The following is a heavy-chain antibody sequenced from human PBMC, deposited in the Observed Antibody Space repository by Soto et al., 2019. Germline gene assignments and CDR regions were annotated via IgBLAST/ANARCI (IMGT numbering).Heavy chain of an antibody. D-gene: IGHD6-6*01. J-gene: IGHJ5*02. Sequence: NPSETLSLTCTVSGGSISSGGYYWSWIRQHPGKGLEWIGYIYYSGSTYYNPSLKSRVTISVDTSKNQFSLTLSSVTAADTAVYYCARDIAALRSNWFDPWGQVTLVTVSS. CDR2: IYYSGST. CDR1: GGSISSGGYY. CDR3: ARDIAALRSNWFDP. V-gene: IGHV4-31*03.